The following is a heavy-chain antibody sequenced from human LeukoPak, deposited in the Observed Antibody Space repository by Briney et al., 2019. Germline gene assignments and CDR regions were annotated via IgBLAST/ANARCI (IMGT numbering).Heavy chain of an antibody. CDR3: ARDLGYCTNGVCHTRFDY. D-gene: IGHD2-8*01. CDR1: GFTLTNHA. Sequence: HAGGSLRLSCAVSGFTLTNHAVSWVRQAPGKGLEWVSIVVGTGGTWYADSVKGRFSISRDNTKGSLFLQLNSLRAEDTAVYYCARDLGYCTNGVCHTRFDYWGQGTLVAVSS. CDR2: VVGTGGT. V-gene: IGHV3-23*01. J-gene: IGHJ4*02.